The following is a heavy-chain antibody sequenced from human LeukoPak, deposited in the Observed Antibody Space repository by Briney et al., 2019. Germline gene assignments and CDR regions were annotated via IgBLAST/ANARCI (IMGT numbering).Heavy chain of an antibody. J-gene: IGHJ4*02. Sequence: SETLSLTCSVSGDYISNSNYYWGWIRQPPGKGLEWIGNIYYTGKTYYNSSLKSRVTISVDTSKNQFSLKLSSVTAADTAVYYCARTPYSNYRNFDYWGQGTLVTVSS. CDR1: GDYISNSNYY. D-gene: IGHD4-11*01. CDR2: IYYTGKT. V-gene: IGHV4-39*07. CDR3: ARTPYSNYRNFDY.